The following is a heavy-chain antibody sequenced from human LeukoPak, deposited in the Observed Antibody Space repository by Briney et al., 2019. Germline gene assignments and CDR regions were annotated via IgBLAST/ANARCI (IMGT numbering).Heavy chain of an antibody. CDR2: INPNSGGT. V-gene: IGHV1-2*02. J-gene: IGHJ6*03. CDR1: GYTFTGYY. Sequence: ASVKVSCKASGYTFTGYYMHWVRQAPGQGLEWMGWINPNSGGTNYAQKFQGRVTITGNTSISTAYMELSSLRSEDTAVYYCARERVGAIAVDYYYCMDVWGKGTTVTVSS. D-gene: IGHD1-26*01. CDR3: ARERVGAIAVDYYYCMDV.